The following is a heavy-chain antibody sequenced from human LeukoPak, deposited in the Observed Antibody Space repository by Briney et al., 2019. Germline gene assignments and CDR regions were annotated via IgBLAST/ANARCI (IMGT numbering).Heavy chain of an antibody. Sequence: GGSLRLSCAASGFTFSSYTMSWVSQSPGKGLEWVSAIFSSGGSTYYADSVKGRFTISRDNSKNTLYLQMNSLRAEDTAVYSCAKLVHTNSPEVDYWGQGTLVTVSS. CDR3: AKLVHTNSPEVDY. V-gene: IGHV3-23*05. CDR2: IFSSGGST. J-gene: IGHJ4*02. D-gene: IGHD4-23*01. CDR1: GFTFSSYT.